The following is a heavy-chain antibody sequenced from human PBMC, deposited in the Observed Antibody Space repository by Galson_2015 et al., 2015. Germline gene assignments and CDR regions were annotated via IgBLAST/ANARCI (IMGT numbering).Heavy chain of an antibody. D-gene: IGHD1-7*01. J-gene: IGHJ5*02. CDR1: GFIFSDYY. CDR3: ARRITGTKGDWFNP. CDR2: ISPSSTIA. Sequence: SLRLSCAASGFIFSDYYMSWIRQAPGKGLEWISYISPSSTIANYADSVKGRFTISRDNAKDSLYLQMNSLRAEDTAVYYCARRITGTKGDWFNPWGQGTLVTVSS. V-gene: IGHV3-11*03.